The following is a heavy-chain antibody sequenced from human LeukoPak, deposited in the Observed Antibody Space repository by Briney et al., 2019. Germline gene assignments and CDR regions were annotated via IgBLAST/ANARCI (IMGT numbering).Heavy chain of an antibody. J-gene: IGHJ6*02. CDR3: ARLGYSYGSGVYYYYGMDV. CDR2: INPNSGAT. CDR1: GYTFSGYY. V-gene: IGHV1-2*02. Sequence: GASVKVSCKASGYTFSGYYMHWVRQAPGQGLEWMGWINPNSGATNYAQKLQGRVTMTTDTSTSTAYMELRSLRSDDMAVYYCARLGYSYGSGVYYYYGMDVWGQGTTVTVSS. D-gene: IGHD5-18*01.